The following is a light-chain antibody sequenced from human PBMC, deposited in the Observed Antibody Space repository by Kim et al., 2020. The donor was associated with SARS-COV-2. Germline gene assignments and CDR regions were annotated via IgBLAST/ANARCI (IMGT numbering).Light chain of an antibody. J-gene: IGLJ3*02. CDR2: SNV. CDR3: ASWDDSLSGWV. Sequence: GQRVTISCSGSSSDIGSNTVTWYQQFPGTTPKLLIYSNVQRPSGVPDRFSGSKSGTSASLAIRGLQSEDEADYYCASWDDSLSGWVFGGGTQLTVL. CDR1: SSDIGSNT. V-gene: IGLV1-44*01.